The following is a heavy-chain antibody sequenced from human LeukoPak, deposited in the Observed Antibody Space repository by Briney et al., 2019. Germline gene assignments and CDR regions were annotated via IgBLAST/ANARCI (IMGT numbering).Heavy chain of an antibody. CDR3: TTGIAARVWGPN. V-gene: IGHV3-15*06. CDR1: GFTFSRAW. CDR2: ISRQIDGGTT. D-gene: IGHD6-6*01. Sequence: GGSLRLSCATSGFTFSRAWMHWVRQAPGKGLEWVGRISRQIDGGTTNYAAPVKDRFTISRVDSKGTLSLQMNDLKTEDTAVYYCTTGIAARVWGPNWGQGTLVTVSS. J-gene: IGHJ4*02.